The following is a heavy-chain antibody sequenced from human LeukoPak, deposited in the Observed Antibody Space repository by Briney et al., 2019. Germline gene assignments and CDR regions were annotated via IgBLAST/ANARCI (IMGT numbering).Heavy chain of an antibody. CDR1: GYSISSGYY. CDR3: ARGFSGDYGVNYFDY. D-gene: IGHD4-17*01. V-gene: IGHV4-38-2*02. CDR2: IYHSGST. Sequence: SETLSLTCTVSGYSISSGYYWGWIRQPPGKGLEWIGSIYHSGSTYYNPSLKSRVTISVDTSKNQFSLKLSSVTAADTAVYYCARGFSGDYGVNYFDYWGQGTLVTVSS. J-gene: IGHJ4*02.